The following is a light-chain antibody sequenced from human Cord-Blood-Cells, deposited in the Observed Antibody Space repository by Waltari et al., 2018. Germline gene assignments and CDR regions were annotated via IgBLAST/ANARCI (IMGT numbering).Light chain of an antibody. CDR2: WAS. CDR3: QQYYSTPFT. CDR1: QSVLYSSNNKNY. J-gene: IGKJ3*01. V-gene: IGKV4-1*01. Sequence: DIVMTQSPDSLPVSLGERATLNCKSSQSVLYSSNNKNYLAWYQQKPGQPPKLLIYWASTRESGVPDRFSGSGSGTDFTLTISSLQAEDVAVYYCQQYYSTPFTFGPGTKVDIK.